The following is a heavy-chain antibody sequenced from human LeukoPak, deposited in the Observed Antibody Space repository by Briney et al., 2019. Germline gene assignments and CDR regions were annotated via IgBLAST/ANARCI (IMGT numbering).Heavy chain of an antibody. J-gene: IGHJ4*02. CDR2: INHSGST. Sequence: SETLSLTCAVYGGSFSGYYWSWIRQPPGKGLEWIGEINHSGSTNYNPSLKSRVTISVDTSKNQFSLKLSSVTAADTAVYYCARTGAPRFLERLSRPNYYFDYWGQGTLVTVSS. V-gene: IGHV4-34*01. CDR3: ARTGAPRFLERLSRPNYYFDY. CDR1: GGSFSGYY. D-gene: IGHD3-3*01.